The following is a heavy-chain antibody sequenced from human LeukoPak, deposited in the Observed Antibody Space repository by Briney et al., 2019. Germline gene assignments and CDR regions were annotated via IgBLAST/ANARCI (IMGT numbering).Heavy chain of an antibody. CDR1: GFTFSSYE. J-gene: IGHJ4*02. Sequence: GGSLRLSCAASGFTFSSYEMNWVRQAPGKGLEWVSYISNSGSTKYYADSVKGRFTISRDNAKNSLYLQMNSLRAEDTAVYYCARGLSSGWGQGTLVTVSS. V-gene: IGHV3-48*03. CDR3: ARGLSSG. D-gene: IGHD6-19*01. CDR2: ISNSGSTK.